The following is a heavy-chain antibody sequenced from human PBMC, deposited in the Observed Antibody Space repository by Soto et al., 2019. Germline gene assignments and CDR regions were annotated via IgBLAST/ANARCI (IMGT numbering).Heavy chain of an antibody. D-gene: IGHD2-21*02. CDR2: IYYSGST. V-gene: IGHV4-59*08. Sequence: QVQLQESGPGLVKPSETLSLTCTVSGGSINSYYWSWIRQPPGKGLEWIGYIYYSGSTNYNPSLRSRVTISVDTSKNQFSLKMSSVTAADTAVYYCARTTVTAIGFDYWGQGILVTVSS. J-gene: IGHJ4*02. CDR1: GGSINSYY. CDR3: ARTTVTAIGFDY.